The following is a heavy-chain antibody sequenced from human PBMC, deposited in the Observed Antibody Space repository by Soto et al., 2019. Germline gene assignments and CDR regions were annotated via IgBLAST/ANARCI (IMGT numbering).Heavy chain of an antibody. V-gene: IGHV4-59*08. D-gene: IGHD2-2*01. CDR1: GGSISSYY. J-gene: IGHJ4*02. CDR2: IYYSGST. CDR3: ARHPGISTSWFDY. Sequence: SETLSLTCTVSGGSISSYYWSCIRQPPWKGLEWIGYIYYSGSTNYNPSLKSRVTISVDTSKNQFSLKLSSVTAADTAVYYCARHPGISTSWFDYWGQGTLVTVS.